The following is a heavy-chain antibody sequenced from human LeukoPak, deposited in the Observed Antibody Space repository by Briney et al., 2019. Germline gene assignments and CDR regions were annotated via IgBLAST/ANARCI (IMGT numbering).Heavy chain of an antibody. V-gene: IGHV3-53*01. D-gene: IGHD6-19*01. CDR2: IYSGGST. CDR1: GFTVSSNY. CDR3: ARVPTSSGWYAEFDY. J-gene: IGHJ4*02. Sequence: GGSLRLSCAASGFTVSSNYMSWVRQAPGKGLEWVSVIYSGGSTYYADSVKGRFTISRDNSKNTLHLQMNSLRAEDTAVYYCARVPTSSGWYAEFDYWGQGTLVTVSS.